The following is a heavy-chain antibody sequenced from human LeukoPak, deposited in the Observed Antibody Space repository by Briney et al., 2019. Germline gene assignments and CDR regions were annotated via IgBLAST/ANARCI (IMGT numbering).Heavy chain of an antibody. V-gene: IGHV4-59*01. CDR3: ARVITVAYYMDV. D-gene: IGHD6-19*01. CDR1: GCSISSYY. J-gene: IGHJ6*03. Sequence: PSETLSLTCTVPGCSISSYYWSWIRQPPGKGLEWIGYIYYSGSTNYNPSLKSRVTISVDTSKNQFSLKLSSVTAADTAVYYCARVITVAYYMDVWGKGTTVTASS. CDR2: IYYSGST.